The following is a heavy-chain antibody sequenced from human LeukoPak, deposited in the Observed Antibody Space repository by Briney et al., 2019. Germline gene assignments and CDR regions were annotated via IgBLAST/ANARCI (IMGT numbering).Heavy chain of an antibody. V-gene: IGHV3-33*01. CDR2: IWYDGSNK. CDR1: GFTFSSYG. D-gene: IGHD6-13*01. Sequence: PGRSLRLSCAASGFTFSSYGMHWVRQAPGKGLEWAAVIWYDGSNKYYADSVKGRFTISRDNSKNTLYLQMNSLRAEDTAVYYCARAGIAAAGTSTYYYYYMDVWGKGTTVTVSS. J-gene: IGHJ6*03. CDR3: ARAGIAAAGTSTYYYYYMDV.